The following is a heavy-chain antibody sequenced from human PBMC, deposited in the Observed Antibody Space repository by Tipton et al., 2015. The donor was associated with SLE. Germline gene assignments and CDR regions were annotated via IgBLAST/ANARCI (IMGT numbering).Heavy chain of an antibody. V-gene: IGHV4-39*07. D-gene: IGHD2-15*01. CDR1: GGSISSSTYY. Sequence: LRLSCTVSGGSISSSTYYWGWIRQPPGKGLEWIGSIYYSGTTYYNPSLKSRVTISVDTSKNQFSLKLISVTASDTAVYYCARGRYCSGGSCYYVDYWGHVSLVTISS. CDR2: IYYSGTT. J-gene: IGHJ4*01. CDR3: ARGRYCSGGSCYYVDY.